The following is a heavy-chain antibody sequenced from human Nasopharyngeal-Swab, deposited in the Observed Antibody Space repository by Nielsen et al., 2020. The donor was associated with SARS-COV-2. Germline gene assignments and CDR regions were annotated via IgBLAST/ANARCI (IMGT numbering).Heavy chain of an antibody. V-gene: IGHV3-48*03. J-gene: IGHJ4*02. D-gene: IGHD5-18*01. Sequence: GGSLRLSCAASGFTFSSYEMNWVRQAPGKGLEWVSYISSSGSTIYYADSVKGRFTISRDNAKNSLYLQMNSLRAEDTAVYYCARDPYSYGYIGYFDYWGQGTLVTVSS. CDR2: ISSSGSTI. CDR3: ARDPYSYGYIGYFDY. CDR1: GFTFSSYE.